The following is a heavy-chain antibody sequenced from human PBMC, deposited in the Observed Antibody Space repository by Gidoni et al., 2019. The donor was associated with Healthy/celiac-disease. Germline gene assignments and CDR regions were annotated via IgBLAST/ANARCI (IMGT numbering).Heavy chain of an antibody. CDR3: AKVRGVNRLIDAFDI. Sequence: QVQLVESGGGVVQPGRSLRLSCAASGFTFSSDGMHWVRQAPGKGLEWVAVISYDGSNKYYADSVKGRFTISRDNSKNTLYLQMNSLRAEDTAVYYCAKVRGVNRLIDAFDIWGQGTMVTVSS. D-gene: IGHD3-10*01. J-gene: IGHJ3*02. V-gene: IGHV3-30*18. CDR2: ISYDGSNK. CDR1: GFTFSSDG.